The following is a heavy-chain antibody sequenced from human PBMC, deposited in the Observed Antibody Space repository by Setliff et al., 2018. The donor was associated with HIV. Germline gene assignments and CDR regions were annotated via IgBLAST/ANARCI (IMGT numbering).Heavy chain of an antibody. J-gene: IGHJ4*02. CDR3: ARDQGGYFDF. CDR1: GGSIRSREYY. Sequence: SETLSLTCTVSGGSIRSREYYWSWIRQHPGKGLEWIGYIYYNGNTEYSPSLKSRLTLSVETSKNQFSLKLTSVTAADTAVYYCARDQGGYFDFWGQGTLVTVSS. D-gene: IGHD3-16*01. CDR2: IYYNGNT. V-gene: IGHV4-31*03.